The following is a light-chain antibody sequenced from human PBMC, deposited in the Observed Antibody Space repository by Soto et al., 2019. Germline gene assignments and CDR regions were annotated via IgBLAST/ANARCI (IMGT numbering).Light chain of an antibody. V-gene: IGKV1-6*01. CDR1: RDIGND. CDR2: AAS. Sequence: AIQMTQFPSCLSGSLGDRVTITCRASRDIGNDLGWYKQKPGKAPKHLIFAASSLQSGVPSRFSGGGSGTDFTLTISSLKAEDFASYYCLQEYGDTWTFGQGTKVDIK. J-gene: IGKJ1*01. CDR3: LQEYGDTWT.